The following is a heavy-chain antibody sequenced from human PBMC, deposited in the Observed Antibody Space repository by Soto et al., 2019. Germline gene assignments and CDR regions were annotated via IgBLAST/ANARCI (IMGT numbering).Heavy chain of an antibody. D-gene: IGHD6-6*01. V-gene: IGHV4-59*08. CDR2: ISYSGST. CDR1: GGSISSYY. Sequence: PSETLSLTCTVSGGSISSYYWSWIRQSPGKGPEWIGYISYSGSTDYNASLKSRVTMSVDTSKNEFSLTFSSVTAADTAVYYCARRARGSSSFYYYYYMDVWGKGTTVTVSS. J-gene: IGHJ6*03. CDR3: ARRARGSSSFYYYYYMDV.